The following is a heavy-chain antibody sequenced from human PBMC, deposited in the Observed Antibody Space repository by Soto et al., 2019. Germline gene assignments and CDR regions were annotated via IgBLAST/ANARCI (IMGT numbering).Heavy chain of an antibody. V-gene: IGHV1-69*01. CDR2: IIPIVGTA. CDR3: ARDESRWLQHYGMDV. J-gene: IGHJ6*02. D-gene: IGHD5-12*01. Sequence: QVQLVQSGAGVKKPGSSVKVSCKASGGTFSSYAISWVRQAPGQGLEWMGGIIPIVGTANYAQKFQGRVTITADESTSTAYMELSSLRSEDTAVYYCARDESRWLQHYGMDVWGQGTTVTVSS. CDR1: GGTFSSYA.